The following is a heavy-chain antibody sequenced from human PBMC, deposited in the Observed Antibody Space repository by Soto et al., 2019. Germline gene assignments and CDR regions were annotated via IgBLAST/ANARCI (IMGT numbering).Heavy chain of an antibody. V-gene: IGHV4-59*01. CDR1: GDSITSYY. CDR3: ARTLRIAAAGIPTWFDP. D-gene: IGHD6-13*01. CDR2: IYYSGST. Sequence: ASETLSLTCTVSGDSITSYYWNWIRQPPGKGLEWIGYIYYSGSTNYNPSLKSRVTISVDTSKNQFSLKLNSVTAADTAVYYCARTLRIAAAGIPTWFDPWGQGTLVTV. J-gene: IGHJ5*02.